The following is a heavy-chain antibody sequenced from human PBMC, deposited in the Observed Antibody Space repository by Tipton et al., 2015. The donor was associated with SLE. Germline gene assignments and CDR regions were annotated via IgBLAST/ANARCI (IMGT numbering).Heavy chain of an antibody. CDR1: GGSINNYY. Sequence: LRLSCTVSGGSINNYYWTWIRQPPGKGLEWIGYISYSGSTNYNPSLKSRLTISVDTSKNQFSPRLNSVTAADTAMYYCARHLLEHFDWPYMDVWGKGTTVTVSS. CDR3: ARHLLEHFDWPYMDV. V-gene: IGHV4-59*08. CDR2: ISYSGST. J-gene: IGHJ6*03. D-gene: IGHD3-9*01.